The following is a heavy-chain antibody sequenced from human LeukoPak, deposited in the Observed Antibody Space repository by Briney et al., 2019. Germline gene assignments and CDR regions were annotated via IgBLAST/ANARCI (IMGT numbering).Heavy chain of an antibody. Sequence: SVKVSCKASGGTFSSYTISWVRQAPGQGLEWMGRIIPILGIANYAQKFQGRVTITADKSTSTAYMELSSLRSEDTAVYYRARGTAAIRGNAFDIWGQGTMVTVSS. CDR3: ARGTAAIRGNAFDI. CDR2: IIPILGIA. CDR1: GGTFSSYT. V-gene: IGHV1-69*02. D-gene: IGHD2-2*02. J-gene: IGHJ3*02.